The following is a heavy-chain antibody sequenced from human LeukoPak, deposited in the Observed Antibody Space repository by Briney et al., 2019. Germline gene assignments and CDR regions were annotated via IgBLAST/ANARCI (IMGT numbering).Heavy chain of an antibody. J-gene: IGHJ5*02. CDR3: AKKAGNDYGDQNWFDL. CDR2: IWYDGTNK. D-gene: IGHD4-17*01. CDR1: GFTFSAYG. V-gene: IGHV3-33*06. Sequence: GGSLRLSCAASGFTFSAYGMHWVRQAPGKGLEWVAIIWYDGTNKYYTDSVKGRFTISRDNSKNTLYLQMHSLRAEDTAVYYCAKKAGNDYGDQNWFDLWGQGTLVTVSS.